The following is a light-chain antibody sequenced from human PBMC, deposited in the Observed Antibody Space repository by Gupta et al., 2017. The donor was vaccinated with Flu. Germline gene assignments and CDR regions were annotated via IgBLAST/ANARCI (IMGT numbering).Light chain of an antibody. CDR2: TAR. V-gene: IGKV1-12*01. Sequence: DIQMTQSPYSVSASVGDRVSVTCRASQTIYSELAWYQQKAGKAPKLLIYTARTLQSGVPSRFSGSGSGTDFTLTISSLQPEDFATYYCQQAYSFPLTFGRGTKVEI. CDR1: QTIYSE. CDR3: QQAYSFPLT. J-gene: IGKJ4*01.